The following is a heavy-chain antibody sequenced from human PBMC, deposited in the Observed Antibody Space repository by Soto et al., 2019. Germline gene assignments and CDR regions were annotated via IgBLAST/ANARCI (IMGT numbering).Heavy chain of an antibody. J-gene: IGHJ4*02. Sequence: QVQLVQSGAEEKKPGASVKVSCKASGYSFTSYAMHWVRQAPGQGLEWMGWINAGNGNTKYSQKFQGRVTITRDTSARTACMELSSLTSEATALYYCARAVAVPADFDYWGQGTLVTVSS. CDR2: INAGNGNT. D-gene: IGHD6-19*01. V-gene: IGHV1-3*05. CDR3: ARAVAVPADFDY. CDR1: GYSFTSYA.